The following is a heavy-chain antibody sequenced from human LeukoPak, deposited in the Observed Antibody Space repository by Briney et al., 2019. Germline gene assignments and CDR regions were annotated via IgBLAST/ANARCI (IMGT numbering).Heavy chain of an antibody. Sequence: ASVKVSCKVSGYTLTELSMHWVRQAPGKGLEWMGGFDPEDGETIYAQKFQGRVTMTEDTSTDTAYMELSSLGSEDTAVYYCATVRNYDSSGYYYFGYWGQGTLVTVSS. CDR1: GYTLTELS. V-gene: IGHV1-24*01. CDR3: ATVRNYDSSGYYYFGY. CDR2: FDPEDGET. D-gene: IGHD3-22*01. J-gene: IGHJ4*02.